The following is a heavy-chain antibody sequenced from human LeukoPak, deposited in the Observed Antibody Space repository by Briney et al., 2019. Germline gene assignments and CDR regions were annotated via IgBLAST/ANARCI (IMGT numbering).Heavy chain of an antibody. CDR2: INAGNGNT. Sequence: GASVEVSCKASGYTFTSYAMHWVRQAPGQRLEWMGWINAGNGNTKYSQKFQGRVTITRDTSASTAYMELSSLRSEDTAVYYCAREGYSYGYYFDYWGQGTLVTVSS. J-gene: IGHJ4*02. CDR1: GYTFTSYA. CDR3: AREGYSYGYYFDY. V-gene: IGHV1-3*01. D-gene: IGHD5-18*01.